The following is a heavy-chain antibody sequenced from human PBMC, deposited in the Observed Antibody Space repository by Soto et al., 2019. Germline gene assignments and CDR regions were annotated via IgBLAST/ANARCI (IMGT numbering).Heavy chain of an antibody. V-gene: IGHV3-11*01. CDR2: ISGTGNTI. Sequence: PGGSLRLSCAASGFIFSDYYMSWIRQAPGKNLEWVSYISGTGNTIYSADSVKGRFTISRDNAKNSLYLQMSSLRAEDTGDYFCARGYRANAVWGKGTTVTVSS. J-gene: IGHJ6*04. CDR1: GFIFSDYY. D-gene: IGHD5-12*01. CDR3: ARGYRANAV.